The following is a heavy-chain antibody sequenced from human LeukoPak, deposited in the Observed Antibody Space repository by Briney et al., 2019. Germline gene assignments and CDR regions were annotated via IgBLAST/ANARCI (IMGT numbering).Heavy chain of an antibody. CDR3: ARVQGSSGPGIFEY. Sequence: GGSLRLFCAASGFTFSNYWMSWGRQAPGKGLEWVANINQDGSEKYYVDSVKGRFTISRDNARSSLYLQMNSLRVEDTAVYYCARVQGSSGPGIFEYWGQGTLVPVSS. CDR2: INQDGSEK. CDR1: GFTFSNYW. V-gene: IGHV3-7*01. D-gene: IGHD6-19*01. J-gene: IGHJ4*02.